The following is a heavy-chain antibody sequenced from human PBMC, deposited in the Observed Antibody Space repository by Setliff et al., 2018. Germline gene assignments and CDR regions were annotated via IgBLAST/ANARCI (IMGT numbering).Heavy chain of an antibody. V-gene: IGHV1-69*10. CDR3: SIDYGPTGTPYH. J-gene: IGHJ4*02. CDR2: IIPILGIA. CDR1: GYPFIEHY. D-gene: IGHD1-1*01. Sequence: GASVKVSCKTSGYPFIEHYVNWVRQAPGQGLEWMGGIIPILGIANYAQKFQGRVTIAADKSTSTAYMELSSLRSEDTAVYYCSIDYGPTGTPYHWGQGTPVTVSS.